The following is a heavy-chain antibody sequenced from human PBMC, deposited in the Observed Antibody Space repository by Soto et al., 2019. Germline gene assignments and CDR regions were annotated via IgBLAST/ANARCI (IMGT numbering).Heavy chain of an antibody. CDR3: ARKLAAVAGTVAFDI. Sequence: QVQLQQWGAGLLKPSETLSLTCAVYGGSFSGYYWSWIRQPPGKGLEWIGEINHSGSTNYNPSLKRRVTISVDTSKNQFSLKLSSVTAADTAVYYCARKLAAVAGTVAFDIWGQGTMVTVSS. CDR1: GGSFSGYY. J-gene: IGHJ3*02. D-gene: IGHD6-19*01. V-gene: IGHV4-34*01. CDR2: INHSGST.